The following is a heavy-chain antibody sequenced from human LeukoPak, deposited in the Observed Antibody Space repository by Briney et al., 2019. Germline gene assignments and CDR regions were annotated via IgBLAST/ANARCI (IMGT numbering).Heavy chain of an antibody. CDR3: AIQTSGYYIRYFDY. D-gene: IGHD3-3*01. J-gene: IGHJ4*02. V-gene: IGHV4-34*01. CDR1: GGSFSGYY. Sequence: SETLSLTCAVYGGSFSGYYWSWIRQPPGKGLEWIGEINHSGSTNYNPSLKSRVTISVDTSKNQFSLKLSSVTAADTSVFYCAIQTSGYYIRYFDYWGQGTLVTVSS. CDR2: INHSGST.